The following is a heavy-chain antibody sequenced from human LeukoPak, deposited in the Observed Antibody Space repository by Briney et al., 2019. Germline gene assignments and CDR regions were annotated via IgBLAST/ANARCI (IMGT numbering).Heavy chain of an antibody. Sequence: GGSLRLSCAASGFTFSSYDMHWVRQATGKGLEWVSAIGTAGDTYYPGSVKGRFTISRENAKNSLYLQMNSLRAGDTAVYYCARGSLGDFWSGYLPGMNYYYGMDVWAKGPRSPSP. CDR3: ARGSLGDFWSGYLPGMNYYYGMDV. D-gene: IGHD3-3*01. CDR1: GFTFSSYD. J-gene: IGHJ6*02. CDR2: IGTAGDT. V-gene: IGHV3-13*01.